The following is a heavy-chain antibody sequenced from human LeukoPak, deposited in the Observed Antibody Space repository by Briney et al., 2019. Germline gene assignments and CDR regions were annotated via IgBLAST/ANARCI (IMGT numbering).Heavy chain of an antibody. V-gene: IGHV4-34*01. D-gene: IGHD1-26*01. CDR3: ARAQGVGAISSVGPRFDY. Sequence: SETLSLTCAVYGGSSSGYYWSWIRQPPGKGLEWIGEINHSGSTNYNPSLKSRVTISVDTSKNQFSLKLSSVTAADTAVYYYARAQGVGAISSVGPRFDYWGQGTLVTVSS. CDR1: GGSSSGYY. CDR2: INHSGST. J-gene: IGHJ4*02.